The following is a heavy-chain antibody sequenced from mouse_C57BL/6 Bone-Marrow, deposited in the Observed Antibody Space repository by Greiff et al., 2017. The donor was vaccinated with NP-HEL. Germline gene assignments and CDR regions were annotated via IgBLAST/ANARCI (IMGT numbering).Heavy chain of an antibody. J-gene: IGHJ2*01. V-gene: IGHV1-82*01. D-gene: IGHD1-1*01. CDR1: GYAFSSSW. CDR2: IYPGDGDT. CDR3: ARPLYYGSSYDYFDY. Sequence: VQLQESGPELVKPGASVKISCKASGYAFSSSWMNWVKQRPGKGLEWIGRIYPGDGDTNYNGKFKGKATLTADKSSSTAYMQLSSLTSEDSAVYFCARPLYYGSSYDYFDYWGQGTTLTVSS.